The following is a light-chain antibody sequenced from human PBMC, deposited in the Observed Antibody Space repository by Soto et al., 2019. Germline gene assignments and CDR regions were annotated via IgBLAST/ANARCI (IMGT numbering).Light chain of an antibody. CDR3: QHYNSYSEA. J-gene: IGKJ1*01. CDR2: AAS. V-gene: IGKV1-16*01. CDR1: QSVSSY. Sequence: DIQMTQSTSSLSASVGDRISITCRASQSVSSYLNWYQQKPGKAPRLLIYAASHLQTGVPSRFSGSGSGTEFTLTISSLQPDDFATYYCQHYNSYSEAFGQGTKVAIK.